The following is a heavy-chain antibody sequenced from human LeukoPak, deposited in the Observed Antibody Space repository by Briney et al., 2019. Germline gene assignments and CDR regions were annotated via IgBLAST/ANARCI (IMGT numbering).Heavy chain of an antibody. Sequence: SETLSLTCTVSGGSISSYYWSWIRQPPGKGMEDIGHIYYSGFTNYNPSLKSRVTMSVDTSKNQFSLKLNSVTAADTAVYYCARDASGRPTNWFDPWGQGTLVTVSS. CDR3: ARDASGRPTNWFDP. V-gene: IGHV4-59*12. D-gene: IGHD6-25*01. CDR2: IYYSGFT. CDR1: GGSISSYY. J-gene: IGHJ5*02.